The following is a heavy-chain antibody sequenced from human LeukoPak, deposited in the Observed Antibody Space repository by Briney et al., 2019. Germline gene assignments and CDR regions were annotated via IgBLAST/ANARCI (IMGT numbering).Heavy chain of an antibody. CDR1: GDGVSSNSAA. Sequence: SQTLSLTCVISGDGVSSNSAAWNWIRQSPSRGLEWLGRTYYRSKWFSDYTVSMRSRVTINPDTSKNQFSLQLNSVTPEDTAVYYCAREGKKGTPPDYWGQGTLVTVSS. CDR3: AREGKKGTPPDY. V-gene: IGHV6-1*01. D-gene: IGHD3-10*01. CDR2: TYYRSKWFS. J-gene: IGHJ4*02.